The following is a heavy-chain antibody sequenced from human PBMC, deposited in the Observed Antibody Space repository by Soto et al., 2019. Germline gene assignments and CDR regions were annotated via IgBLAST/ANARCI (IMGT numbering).Heavy chain of an antibody. D-gene: IGHD3-3*01. CDR3: ARDRIVTIFGVESPGFDYYYGMDV. Sequence: TLSLTCTVSGGSISSGGYYWSWIRQHPGKGLEWIGYIYYSGSTYYNPSLKSRVTISVDTSKNQFSLKLSSVTAADTAVYYCARDRIVTIFGVESPGFDYYYGMDVWGQGTTVTVSS. CDR1: GGSISSGGYY. CDR2: IYYSGST. J-gene: IGHJ6*02. V-gene: IGHV4-31*03.